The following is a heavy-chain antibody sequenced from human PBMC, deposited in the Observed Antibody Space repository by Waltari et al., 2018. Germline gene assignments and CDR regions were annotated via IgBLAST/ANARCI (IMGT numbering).Heavy chain of an antibody. CDR1: GGTFSSYA. J-gene: IGHJ4*02. CDR2: IIPILSTA. V-gene: IGHV1-69*12. D-gene: IGHD2-8*01. Sequence: QVQLVQSGAEVKKPGSSVKVSCKASGGTFSSYAISWVRQAPGQGLEWMADIIPILSTANYGQRCPGLVTTTAVESTSTAYMELISLRSEDTAVYYCARVGGYCTNGVCYYYFDYWGQGTLVTVSS. CDR3: ARVGGYCTNGVCYYYFDY.